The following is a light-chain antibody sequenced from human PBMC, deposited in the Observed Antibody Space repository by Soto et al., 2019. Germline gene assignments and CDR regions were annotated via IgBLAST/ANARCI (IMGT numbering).Light chain of an antibody. V-gene: IGKV3D-15*01. CDR2: GVY. CDR3: QQYNTWPPIT. CDR1: QSVSSN. Sequence: EIVMTQSPTILSVSPGERATRSGRASQSVSSNLAWYQQKPGQAPRLLIYGVYTRAPGIPARFSGSGSGTDFTLTISSLQSEDFAVYYCQQYNTWPPITFGQGTRLEIK. J-gene: IGKJ5*01.